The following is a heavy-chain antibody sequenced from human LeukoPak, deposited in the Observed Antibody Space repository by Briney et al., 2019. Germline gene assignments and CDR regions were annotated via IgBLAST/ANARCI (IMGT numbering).Heavy chain of an antibody. Sequence: GGSLRLSCAASGFTFSSYSMNWVRQAPGKGLEWVSSISSSSSSYIYYADSVKGRFTISRDNAKNSLYLQMNSLRAEDTAVYYCARDNVGVLRYFDWLLTDGHAFDIWGQGTMVTVSS. CDR1: GFTFSSYS. J-gene: IGHJ3*02. CDR2: ISSSSSSYI. V-gene: IGHV3-21*01. D-gene: IGHD3-9*01. CDR3: ARDNVGVLRYFDWLLTDGHAFDI.